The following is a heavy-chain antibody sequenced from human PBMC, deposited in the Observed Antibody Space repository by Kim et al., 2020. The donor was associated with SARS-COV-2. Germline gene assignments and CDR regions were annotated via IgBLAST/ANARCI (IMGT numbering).Heavy chain of an antibody. Sequence: GGSLRLSCSASGFTFSNYAMKWVRQAPGKGLEYVSAISPNGQSTYYADSVKGRFSISRDNSKNTLYLQMSSLRPEDTAVYYCVKGGGIITIRGVCFDIWGQGTLVTVSS. CDR1: GFTFSNYA. V-gene: IGHV3-64D*06. CDR2: ISPNGQST. D-gene: IGHD3-10*01. J-gene: IGHJ4*02. CDR3: VKGGGIITIRGVCFDI.